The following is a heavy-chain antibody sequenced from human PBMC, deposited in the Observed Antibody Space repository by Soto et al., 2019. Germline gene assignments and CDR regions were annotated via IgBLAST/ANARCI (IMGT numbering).Heavy chain of an antibody. CDR2: ISYDGSNK. Sequence: QVQLVESGGGVVQPGRSLRLSCAASGFTFSSYGMHWVRQAPGKGLEWVAVISYDGSNKYYADSVKGRFTISRDNSKNTLYLQMKSLRAEDTAVYYCAKEGWELPYFDYWGQGTLVTVSS. D-gene: IGHD1-26*01. CDR3: AKEGWELPYFDY. V-gene: IGHV3-30*18. J-gene: IGHJ4*02. CDR1: GFTFSSYG.